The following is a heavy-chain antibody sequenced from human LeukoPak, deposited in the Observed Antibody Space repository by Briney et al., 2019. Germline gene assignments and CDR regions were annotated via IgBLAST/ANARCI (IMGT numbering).Heavy chain of an antibody. Sequence: GGSLRLSCAASGFTFDDYGMSWVRQAPGKGLEWVSGINWNGGSTGYADSVKGRFTISRDNAKNSLYLQMNSLRAEDTALYYCARGPYYYYDSSGYNPYYFDYWGQGTLVTVSS. V-gene: IGHV3-20*04. CDR3: ARGPYYYYDSSGYNPYYFDY. J-gene: IGHJ4*02. CDR1: GFTFDDYG. CDR2: INWNGGST. D-gene: IGHD3-22*01.